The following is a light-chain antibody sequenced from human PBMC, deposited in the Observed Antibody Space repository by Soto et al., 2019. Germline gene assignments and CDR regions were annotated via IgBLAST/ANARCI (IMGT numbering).Light chain of an antibody. V-gene: IGKV1-39*01. CDR2: AAS. CDR3: QQSYSTPDLT. CDR1: QSISSY. J-gene: IGKJ4*01. Sequence: DIQMTQSPSSLSASVGDRVTITCRASQSISSYLNWYQQKPGKAPKLLIYAASSLQSGVPSRFSGSGSGTDFTHTISSLQPEDFATYYCQQSYSTPDLTFGGGTKVEIK.